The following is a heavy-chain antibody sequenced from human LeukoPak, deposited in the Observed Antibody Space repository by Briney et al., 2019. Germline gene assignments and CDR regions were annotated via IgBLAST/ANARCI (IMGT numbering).Heavy chain of an antibody. D-gene: IGHD2-2*01. CDR3: AREVYCSSTSCDPDY. Sequence: VASVKVSCKASVGTFSSYAISWVRQAPGQGLEWMGGIIPIFGTANYAQKFQGRVTITADESTSTAYMELSSLRSEDTAVYYCAREVYCSSTSCDPDYWGQGTLVTVSS. J-gene: IGHJ4*02. V-gene: IGHV1-69*13. CDR2: IIPIFGTA. CDR1: VGTFSSYA.